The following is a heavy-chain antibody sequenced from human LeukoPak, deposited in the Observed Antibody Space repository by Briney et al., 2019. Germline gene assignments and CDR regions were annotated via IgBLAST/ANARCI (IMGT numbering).Heavy chain of an antibody. J-gene: IGHJ4*02. Sequence: GGPLRLSCAASGFTFSSYNMHWVRQAAGKGLEWISFFGSSSSYIDSADSVKGRFTISRDNAKNSLYLQMNSLRAEDTAVYYCARDSFYGSGSPDYWGQGTLVTVSS. CDR2: FGSSSSYI. CDR3: ARDSFYGSGSPDY. CDR1: GFTFSSYN. V-gene: IGHV3-21*01. D-gene: IGHD3-10*01.